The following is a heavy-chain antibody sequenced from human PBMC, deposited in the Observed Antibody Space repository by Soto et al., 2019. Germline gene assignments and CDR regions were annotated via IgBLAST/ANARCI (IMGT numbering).Heavy chain of an antibody. CDR3: ATTRGIAVGGSFDH. J-gene: IGHJ5*02. V-gene: IGHV4-39*01. D-gene: IGHD6-13*01. CDR2: FYSGST. CDR1: GASISSRSSY. Sequence: LSFTCIVSGASISSRSSYWGWIRQPPGKGLEWVGTFYSGSTYNNPSLKSRVTISVDTSKNQFSLKLSSVAAEDTAIYYCATTRGIAVGGSFDHWGQGTLVTVSS.